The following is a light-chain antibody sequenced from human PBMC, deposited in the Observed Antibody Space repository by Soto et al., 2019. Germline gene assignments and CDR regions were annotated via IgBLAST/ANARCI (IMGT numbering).Light chain of an antibody. CDR2: DAS. CDR3: QQYDNFPLT. CDR1: QDITNY. V-gene: IGKV1-33*01. J-gene: IGKJ4*01. Sequence: DIQMTQSPSSLSASVGDRVTITCQASQDITNYLNWYQQKPGKAPKLLIYDASNLETGVPSRFSGSGSETDFTFTISSLQPEDIATYYCQQYDNFPLTFGGGTKVDI.